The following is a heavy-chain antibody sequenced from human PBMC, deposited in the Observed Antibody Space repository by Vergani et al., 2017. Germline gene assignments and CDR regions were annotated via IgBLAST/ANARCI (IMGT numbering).Heavy chain of an antibody. CDR1: GFTFSSYA. CDR2: ISGSGGST. J-gene: IGHJ5*02. V-gene: IGHV3-23*01. Sequence: EVQLLESGGGLVQPGGSLRLSCAASGFTFSSYAMSWVRQAPGKGLEWVSAISGSGGSTYYADSVKGRVTISRDNSKNTLYLQMNSLRAEDTAVYYCAKDEGFSNWFDPWGQGTLVTVSS. CDR3: AKDEGFSNWFDP.